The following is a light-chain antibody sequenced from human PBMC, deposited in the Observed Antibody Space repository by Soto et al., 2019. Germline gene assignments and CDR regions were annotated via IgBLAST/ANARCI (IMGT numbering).Light chain of an antibody. J-gene: IGKJ4*01. CDR1: QSVSSY. V-gene: IGKV3-11*01. CDR3: QQRSNWPPFT. CDR2: DAS. Sequence: EIVLTQSPATLSLSPGERATLSCRASQSVSSYLAWYQQKPGQAPRLLIYDASNRATGIPARFSGSGSGTDLTLTISSLEPEDFAVYYCQQRSNWPPFTFGGGTKVDIK.